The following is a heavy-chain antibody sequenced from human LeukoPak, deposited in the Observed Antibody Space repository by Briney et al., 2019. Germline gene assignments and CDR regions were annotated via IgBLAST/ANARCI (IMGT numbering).Heavy chain of an antibody. V-gene: IGHV1-18*01. D-gene: IGHD5-18*01. CDR3: ARVDTATGYYYYYMDV. J-gene: IGHJ6*03. CDR2: ISAYNGNT. Sequence: ASVNVSCTASGYTFTSYVISWVRQAPGQGLEWMGWISAYNGNTNYAQKLQGRVTMTPDTSTSTAYMELRSLRSDDTAVYYCARVDTATGYYYYYMDVWGKGTTVTVSS. CDR1: GYTFTSYV.